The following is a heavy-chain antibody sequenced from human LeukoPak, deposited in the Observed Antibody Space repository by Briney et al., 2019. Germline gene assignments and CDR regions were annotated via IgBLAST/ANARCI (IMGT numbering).Heavy chain of an antibody. J-gene: IGHJ4*02. CDR1: GFTFCSYG. CDR3: AKARCGGDCYALMD. V-gene: IGHV3-30*18. Sequence: GGSLRLSCAASGFTFCSYGMHWVRQAPGKGLEWVAVISYDGSNKYYADSVKGRFTISRDNSKNTLYLQMNSLRAEDTAVYYCAKARCGGDCYALMDWGQGTLVTVSS. D-gene: IGHD2-21*02. CDR2: ISYDGSNK.